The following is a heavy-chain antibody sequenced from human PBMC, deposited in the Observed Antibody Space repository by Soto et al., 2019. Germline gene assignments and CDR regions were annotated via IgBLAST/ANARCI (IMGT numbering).Heavy chain of an antibody. V-gene: IGHV3-53*04. CDR1: GFTVSSNY. CDR2: IYSGGST. D-gene: IGHD3-3*01. CDR3: ARHRYYDFWSAGLPWFDP. Sequence: EVQLVESGGGLVQPGGSLRLSCAASGFTVSSNYMSWVRQAPGKGLEGVSVIYSGGSTYYADSVKGRFTISRHNSKNTLYLQMNSLRAEDTAVYYCARHRYYDFWSAGLPWFDPWGQGTLVTVSS. J-gene: IGHJ5*02.